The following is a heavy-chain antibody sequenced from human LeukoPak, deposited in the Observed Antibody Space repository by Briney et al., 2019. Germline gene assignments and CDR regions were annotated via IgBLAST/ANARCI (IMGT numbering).Heavy chain of an antibody. D-gene: IGHD3-3*01. CDR1: GFTFSSYW. Sequence: GGSLRLSCAASGFTFSSYWMHWVRQAPGKGLVWVSRINSDGSSTSYADSVKGRFTISRDNAKNTLYLQMNSLRAEDTAVYYCARTGNYDFWGGYLLGDAFDIWGQGTMVTVSS. CDR3: ARTGNYDFWGGYLLGDAFDI. J-gene: IGHJ3*02. V-gene: IGHV3-74*01. CDR2: INSDGSST.